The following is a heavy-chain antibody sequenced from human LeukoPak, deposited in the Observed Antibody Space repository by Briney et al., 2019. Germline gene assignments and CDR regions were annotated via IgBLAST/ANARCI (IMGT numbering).Heavy chain of an antibody. CDR2: MNEDGSGT. J-gene: IGHJ4*02. V-gene: IGHV3-7*01. CDR1: GFTFRDHW. CDR3: AGGDPRD. Sequence: PGGSLRLSCAASGFTFRDHWKSWVRQAPGKGLEWLATMNEDGSGTYYVDSVTGRFTISSDNAKNSLFLQMNSLRAEDTAVYYCAGGDPRDWGQGAQVTVSS.